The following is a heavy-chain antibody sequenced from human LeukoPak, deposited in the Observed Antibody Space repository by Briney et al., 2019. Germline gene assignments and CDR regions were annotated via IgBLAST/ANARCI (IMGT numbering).Heavy chain of an antibody. J-gene: IGHJ4*02. D-gene: IGHD2-8*01. CDR1: GFTFSSYA. CDR3: AKCIWLRGKFDY. CDR2: ISGSGGSA. Sequence: GGSLRLSCAASGFTFSSYAMSWVRQAPGKGLEWVSAISGSGGSAYYADSVKGRFTISRDNSKNTLYLQMNSLRAEDTAVYYCAKCIWLRGKFDYWGQGTLVTVSS. V-gene: IGHV3-23*01.